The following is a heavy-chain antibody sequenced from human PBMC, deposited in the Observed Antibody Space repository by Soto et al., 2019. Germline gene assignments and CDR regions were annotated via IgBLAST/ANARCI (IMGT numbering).Heavy chain of an antibody. V-gene: IGHV4-59*08. J-gene: IGHJ6*03. CDR3: ARHNYDFWTGYFPPDPNYYYYMEV. D-gene: IGHD3-3*01. Sequence: SETLSLTCTVSGGSISSYYWSWIRQPPGKGLEWIGYIYYSGSTNYNPSLKSRVTISVDTSKNQFSLKLSSVTAADTAVYYCARHNYDFWTGYFPPDPNYYYYMEVWGKGTTVTVSS. CDR1: GGSISSYY. CDR2: IYYSGST.